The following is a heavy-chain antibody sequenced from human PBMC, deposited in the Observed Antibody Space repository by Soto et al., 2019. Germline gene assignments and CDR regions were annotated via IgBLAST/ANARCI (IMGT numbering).Heavy chain of an antibody. CDR3: ARDLGGEPEDYYYGMDV. CDR1: GFTVSSNY. J-gene: IGHJ6*02. V-gene: IGHV3-53*04. CDR2: IYSGGST. Sequence: EVQLVESGGGLVQPGGSLRLSCAASGFTVSSNYMSWVRQAPGKGLEWVSVIYSGGSTYYADSVKGRFTISRHNSXNXXYLQMNSLRAEDTAVYYCARDLGGEPEDYYYGMDVWGQGTTVTVSS. D-gene: IGHD2-21*01.